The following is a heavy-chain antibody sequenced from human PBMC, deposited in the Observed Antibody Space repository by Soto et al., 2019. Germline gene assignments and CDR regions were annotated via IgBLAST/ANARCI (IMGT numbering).Heavy chain of an antibody. CDR3: AKGSASGSPYYFDS. V-gene: IGHV3-23*01. J-gene: IGHJ4*02. D-gene: IGHD6-25*01. Sequence: GGSLRLSCAASGFIFSNYAMSWVRQAPGKGLEWVSAINHSGGSTFHADSVKGRLTISRDNSKNTLYLQMNSLRADDTAVYYCAKGSASGSPYYFDSWGQGALVTVSS. CDR2: INHSGGST. CDR1: GFIFSNYA.